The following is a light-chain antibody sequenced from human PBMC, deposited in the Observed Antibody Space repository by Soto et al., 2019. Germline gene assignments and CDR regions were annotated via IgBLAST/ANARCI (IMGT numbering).Light chain of an antibody. V-gene: IGKV3-20*01. CDR1: QSVSSNY. Sequence: EIVMTQSPATLSLSPGERAALSCRASQSVSSNYLAWYQQIPGQAPRLLVYGASSRAAGIPDRFSGRGSGTDFTLTITRLEPEDSAVYYCQQYAASPSRYTFGQGTKVDI. CDR2: GAS. J-gene: IGKJ2*01. CDR3: QQYAASPSRYT.